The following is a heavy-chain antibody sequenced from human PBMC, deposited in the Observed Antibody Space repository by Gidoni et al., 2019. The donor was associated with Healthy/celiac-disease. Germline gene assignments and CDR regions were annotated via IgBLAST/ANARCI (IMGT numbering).Heavy chain of an antibody. CDR2: INHSGST. D-gene: IGHD2-8*01. Sequence: QVQLQQWGAGLLKPSETLSLTCAVYGGSFSGYYWSWIRQPPGKGLEWIGEINHSGSTNYNPSLKSRVTISVDTSKNQFSLKLSSVTAADTAVYYCARVSMVYAIRNGMDVWGQGTTVTVSS. J-gene: IGHJ6*02. V-gene: IGHV4-34*01. CDR1: GGSFSGYY. CDR3: ARVSMVYAIRNGMDV.